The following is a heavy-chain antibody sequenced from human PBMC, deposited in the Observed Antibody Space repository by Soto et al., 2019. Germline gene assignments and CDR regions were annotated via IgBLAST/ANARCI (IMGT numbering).Heavy chain of an antibody. Sequence: EVQLVESGGGLEQPGGSLRLSCAASGFTFSSYSMNWVRQAPGKGLEWVSYISSSSSTIYYADSVKGRFTISRDNAKNSLYLQMNSLRDEDTAVYYCARAGYFDWLLSNYFDYWGQGTLVTVSS. CDR1: GFTFSSYS. CDR3: ARAGYFDWLLSNYFDY. CDR2: ISSSSSTI. D-gene: IGHD3-9*01. V-gene: IGHV3-48*02. J-gene: IGHJ4*02.